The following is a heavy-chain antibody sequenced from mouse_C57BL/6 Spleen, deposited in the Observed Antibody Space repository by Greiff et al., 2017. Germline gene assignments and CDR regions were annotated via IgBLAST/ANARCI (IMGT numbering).Heavy chain of an antibody. Sequence: EVQGVESGGGLVKPGGSLKLSCAASGFTFSSYTMSWVRQTPEKRLEWVATISGGGGNTYYPDSVKGRFTISRDNAKNTLYLQMSSLRSEDTALYYCARHRGLRGAMDYWGQGTSVTVSS. CDR1: GFTFSSYT. CDR3: ARHRGLRGAMDY. J-gene: IGHJ4*01. D-gene: IGHD2-2*01. CDR2: ISGGGGNT. V-gene: IGHV5-9*01.